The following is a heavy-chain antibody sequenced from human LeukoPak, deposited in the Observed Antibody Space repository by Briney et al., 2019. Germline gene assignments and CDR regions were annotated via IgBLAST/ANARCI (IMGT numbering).Heavy chain of an antibody. D-gene: IGHD3-22*01. CDR1: GYTLTELS. CDR2: FDLEDGET. CDR3: ATVGRYDSSGYFDY. J-gene: IGHJ4*02. V-gene: IGHV1-24*01. Sequence: GASVKVSCKVSGYTLTELSMHWVRQAPGKGLEWMGGFDLEDGETIYAQKFQGRVTMTEDTSTDTAYMELSSLRSEDTAVYYCATVGRYDSSGYFDYWGQGTLVTVSS.